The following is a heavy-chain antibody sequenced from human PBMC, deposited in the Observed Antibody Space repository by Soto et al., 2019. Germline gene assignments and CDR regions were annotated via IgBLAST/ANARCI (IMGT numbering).Heavy chain of an antibody. CDR3: ARGNTMVRGVILNYYYYYMAV. D-gene: IGHD3-10*01. J-gene: IGHJ6*03. CDR2: ISAYNGNT. Sequence: QVPLVQSGAEVKKPGASVKVSCKASGYTFTSYGISWVRQAPGQGLEWMGWISAYNGNTNYAQKLQGRVTMTTDTPTSTAYMELRSLRSDDTAVYYCARGNTMVRGVILNYYYYYMAVWGKGTTVTVSS. V-gene: IGHV1-18*01. CDR1: GYTFTSYG.